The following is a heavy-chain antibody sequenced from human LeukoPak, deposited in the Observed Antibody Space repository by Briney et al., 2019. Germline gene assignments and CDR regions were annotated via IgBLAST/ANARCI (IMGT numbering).Heavy chain of an antibody. CDR3: AREVSGGPDY. CDR2: ISSSSSYI. CDR1: GFSFSGYS. Sequence: GGSLRLSCAASGFSFSGYSINWVRQAPGKGLEWVSSISSSSSYIHYADSVKGRFTVSRDNAKNSVYLQMNSLRAEDTAVYYCAREVSGGPDYWGQGTLVTVSS. V-gene: IGHV3-21*01. J-gene: IGHJ4*02. D-gene: IGHD3-10*01.